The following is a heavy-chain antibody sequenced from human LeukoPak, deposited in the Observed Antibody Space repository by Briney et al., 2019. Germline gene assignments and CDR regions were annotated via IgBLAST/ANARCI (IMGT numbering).Heavy chain of an antibody. Sequence: SETLSLTCTVSGGSISSYYWSWIRQPPGKGLEWIGYFYYSGSTNYNPSLKSRSTISVDTSKNQFSLKLSPVTAADSAVYYCASSFYYDSRDYWGQGTLVTVSS. J-gene: IGHJ4*02. V-gene: IGHV4-59*12. CDR2: FYYSGST. D-gene: IGHD3-22*01. CDR1: GGSISSYY. CDR3: ASSFYYDSRDY.